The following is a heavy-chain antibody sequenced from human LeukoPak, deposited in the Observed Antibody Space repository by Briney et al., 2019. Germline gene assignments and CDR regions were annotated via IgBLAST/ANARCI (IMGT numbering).Heavy chain of an antibody. Sequence: SETLSLTCTVSGGSINSYYWSWIRQPPGKGLEWIGEINHSGSTNYNPSLKSRVTISVDTSKNQFSLKLSSVTAADTAVYYCARGSRSTMVRGVINFGSAYFDYWGQGTLVTVSS. CDR2: INHSGST. V-gene: IGHV4-34*01. CDR1: GGSINSYY. CDR3: ARGSRSTMVRGVINFGSAYFDY. J-gene: IGHJ4*02. D-gene: IGHD3-10*01.